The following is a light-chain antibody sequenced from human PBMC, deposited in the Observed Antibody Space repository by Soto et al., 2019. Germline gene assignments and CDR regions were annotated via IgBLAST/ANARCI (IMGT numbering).Light chain of an antibody. V-gene: IGLV2-8*01. CDR2: DVT. CDR3: SSIASRNTLV. J-gene: IGLJ3*02. Sequence: QSALTQPPSASGSPGQSVTISCTGTSSDVGAYNYVSWYQQHAGKAPKLVIYDVTKRPSGVPDRFSGSKSANTASLTVSGLQAEDEADYYCSSIASRNTLVFGGGTKLTVL. CDR1: SSDVGAYNY.